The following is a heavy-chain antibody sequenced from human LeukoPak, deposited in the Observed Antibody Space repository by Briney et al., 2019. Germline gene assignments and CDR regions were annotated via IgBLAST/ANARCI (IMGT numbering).Heavy chain of an antibody. D-gene: IGHD2-21*02. V-gene: IGHV5-51*01. Sequence: HGESLKISCKVSGYIFTSDWIGWVRQVPGKGLEWMGIIHPGDSDTRYSPSFQGQVTFSADKSISTAYLQWSSLKASDTAIYYCARHLSALTATYHLDYWGQGTLVTVSS. CDR1: GYIFTSDW. J-gene: IGHJ4*02. CDR3: ARHLSALTATYHLDY. CDR2: IHPGDSDT.